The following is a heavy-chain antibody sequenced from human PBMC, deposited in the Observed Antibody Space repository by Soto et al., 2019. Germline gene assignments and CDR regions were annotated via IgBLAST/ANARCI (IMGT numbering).Heavy chain of an antibody. CDR1: GFTFSSYG. CDR2: IWYDGSNK. V-gene: IGHV3-33*01. CDR3: ARDLEYSSASGLSMDV. Sequence: QVQLVESGGGVVQPGRSLRLSCAASGFTFSSYGMHWVRQAPGKALEWVAVIWYDGSNKYYADSVKGRFTISRDNSKNKLYLQMNSLRAEDTAVYYCARDLEYSSASGLSMDVWGQGNTVTVSS. J-gene: IGHJ6*02. D-gene: IGHD6-6*01.